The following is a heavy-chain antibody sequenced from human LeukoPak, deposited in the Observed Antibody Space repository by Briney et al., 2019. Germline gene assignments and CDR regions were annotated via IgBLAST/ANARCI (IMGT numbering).Heavy chain of an antibody. CDR1: DSIISGGYY. D-gene: IGHD7-27*01. Sequence: SSETLSLTCTVSDSIISGGYYWTWSRQHPGKGLEWIGCISYSGSTYYHPSLKSRVTISVDTSQNQFSLRLNSVTAADTAVYYCARTLYNGNWGWYFDLWGRGTLVTVSS. J-gene: IGHJ2*01. CDR2: ISYSGST. V-gene: IGHV4-31*03. CDR3: ARTLYNGNWGWYFDL.